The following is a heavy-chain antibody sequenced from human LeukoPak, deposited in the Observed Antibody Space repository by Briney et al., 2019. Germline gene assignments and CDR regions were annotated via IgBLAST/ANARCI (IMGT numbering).Heavy chain of an antibody. D-gene: IGHD6-13*01. J-gene: IGHJ4*02. V-gene: IGHV4-61*01. CDR2: IYYSGST. CDR1: GGSFSSGSYY. Sequence: SETLSLTCTVSGGSFSSGSYYWSWIRPPPGTGLEGIGYIYYSGSTNYNPSLKSRVTISVDTSKNQFSLKLGSVTAADTAVYYWARYLEGYSSSLDYWGQGTLDSVFS. CDR3: ARYLEGYSSSLDY.